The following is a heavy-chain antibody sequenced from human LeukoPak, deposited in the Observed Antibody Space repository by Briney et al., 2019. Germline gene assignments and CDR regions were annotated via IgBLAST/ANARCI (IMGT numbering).Heavy chain of an antibody. V-gene: IGHV3-48*02. J-gene: IGHJ3*02. CDR2: ISSSTTLI. Sequence: GGSLRLSCAASEFTFSNAWMSWVRQAPGKGLEWVSYISSSTTLIHYADSVKGRFTISRDNAKSSLYLQMNSLRDEDTALYFCAREGHYGALDIWGQGTMVTVSS. CDR3: AREGHYGALDI. CDR1: EFTFSNAW. D-gene: IGHD3-10*01.